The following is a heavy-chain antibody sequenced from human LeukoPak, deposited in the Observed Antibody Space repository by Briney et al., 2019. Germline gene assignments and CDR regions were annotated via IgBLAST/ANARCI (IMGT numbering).Heavy chain of an antibody. V-gene: IGHV1-18*01. CDR3: ARDGEIVVVPAAKNWFDP. CDR2: ISAYNGIT. J-gene: IGHJ5*02. CDR1: GYTFTSYG. D-gene: IGHD2-2*01. Sequence: ASVKVSCKASGYTFTSYGISWVRQAPGQGLEWMGWISAYNGITNYAQKLQGRVTMTTDTSTSTAYMELRSLRSDDTAVYYCARDGEIVVVPAAKNWFDPWGQGTLVTVSS.